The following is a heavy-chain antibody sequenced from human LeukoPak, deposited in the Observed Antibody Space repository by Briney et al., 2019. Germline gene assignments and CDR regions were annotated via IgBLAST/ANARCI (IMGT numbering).Heavy chain of an antibody. Sequence: GGSLRLSCAASGFTFSSHVMNWVRQPPGKGLEWVSYISSGGSTIYYADSVKGRFTVSRDNAKNSLYLQMNSLRAEDTALYYCARDVWFDPWGQGTLVTVSS. CDR3: ARDVWFDP. J-gene: IGHJ5*02. CDR2: ISSGGSTI. CDR1: GFTFSSHV. V-gene: IGHV3-48*03.